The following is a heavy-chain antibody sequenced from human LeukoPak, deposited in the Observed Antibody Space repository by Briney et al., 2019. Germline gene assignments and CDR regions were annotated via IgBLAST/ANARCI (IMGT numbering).Heavy chain of an antibody. CDR2: VYSGDNT. J-gene: IGHJ4*02. D-gene: IGHD6-25*01. CDR1: GFTVSGNY. V-gene: IGHV3-53*01. Sequence: GSLRLSCAASGFTVSGNYMSWVRQAPGKGLEWVSVVYSGDNTYYADSVKGRFTISRDNAKNTLYLQMNSLRAEDTAVYYCARKPAPADWGQGTLVTVSS. CDR3: ARKPAPAD.